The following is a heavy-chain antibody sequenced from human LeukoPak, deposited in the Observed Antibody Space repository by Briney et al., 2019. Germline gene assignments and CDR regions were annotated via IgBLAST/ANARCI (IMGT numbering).Heavy chain of an antibody. J-gene: IGHJ5*02. V-gene: IGHV4-59*08. CDR2: KDYSGST. CDR1: GGSISRYY. D-gene: IGHD2-2*01. Sequence: SETLSLTCTVSGGSISRYYWSWIRQPPGKGLEWIGYKDYSGSTNYNRSLKSRVTISVDTSKNQFSLKLSSVTAADTAVYYCARAASVVVPAAPAYWFDPWGQGTLVTVSS. CDR3: ARAASVVVPAAPAYWFDP.